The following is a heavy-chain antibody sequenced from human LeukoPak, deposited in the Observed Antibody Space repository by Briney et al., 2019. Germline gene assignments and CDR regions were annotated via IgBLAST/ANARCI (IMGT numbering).Heavy chain of an antibody. J-gene: IGHJ4*02. CDR2: IHTTWRT. CDR3: ARGVTY. D-gene: IGHD2-21*02. Sequence: SETLSLTCSVSGGSVSSQYWSWTRQPPGTGLEWIGYIHTTWRTNYNPSLESRVTISLDTSKSQFSLKLTSVTAADTAVYYCARGVTYWGQGILVTVSS. CDR1: GGSVSSQY. V-gene: IGHV4-59*02.